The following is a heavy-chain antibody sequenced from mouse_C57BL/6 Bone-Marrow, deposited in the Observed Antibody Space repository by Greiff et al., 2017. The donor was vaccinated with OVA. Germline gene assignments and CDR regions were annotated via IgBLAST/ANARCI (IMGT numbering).Heavy chain of an antibody. V-gene: IGHV6-3*01. CDR1: GFTFSNYW. D-gene: IGHD1-1*01. Sequence: EVKVEESGGGLVQPGGSMKLSCVASGFTFSNYWMNWVRQSPEKGLEWVAQIRLKSDNYATHYAESVKGRFTISRAESKSSVYLQMHNLRAEDTGVYYCTEDYGSSPFAYWGQGTLVTVSA. J-gene: IGHJ3*01. CDR3: TEDYGSSPFAY. CDR2: IRLKSDNYAT.